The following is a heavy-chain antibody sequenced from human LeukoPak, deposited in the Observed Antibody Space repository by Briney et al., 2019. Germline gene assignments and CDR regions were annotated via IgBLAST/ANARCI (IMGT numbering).Heavy chain of an antibody. Sequence: PGGSLRLSCATSGFAFSSYWMLWVRQVPGKGLVWVSRISGDGGTTTYADSVKGRFTISRDNTNNILYLQMNSLRAEDTAIYYCARSQFDYWGQGILVTVTS. V-gene: IGHV3-74*01. CDR3: ARSQFDY. CDR2: ISGDGGTT. J-gene: IGHJ4*02. CDR1: GFAFSSYW.